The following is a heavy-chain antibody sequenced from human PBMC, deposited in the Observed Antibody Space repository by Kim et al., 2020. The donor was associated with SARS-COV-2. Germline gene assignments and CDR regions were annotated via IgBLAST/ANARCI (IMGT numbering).Heavy chain of an antibody. V-gene: IGHV1-46*01. D-gene: IGHD6-13*01. Sequence: ASVKVSCKASGYTFTSYYMHWVRQAPGQGLEWMGIINPSGASTSYAQKFQGRVTMTRVTSTSTVYMELISLRSEDTAVYYCAGFLCGSSCPWGQGTLVTVSS. CDR2: INPSGAST. CDR3: AGFLCGSSCP. CDR1: GYTFTSYY. J-gene: IGHJ5*02.